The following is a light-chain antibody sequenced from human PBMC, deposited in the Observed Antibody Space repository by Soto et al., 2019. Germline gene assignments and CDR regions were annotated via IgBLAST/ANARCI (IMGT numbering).Light chain of an antibody. Sequence: EIVMTQSPATLSVSPGERATLSCRASQSVSSNLAWYQQKPGQAPRLLIYGASTTATGIPARFSGSGSGTEFTLTISSLQSEDFAVYYCQQYNNWPLYSFGQGTKREIK. CDR2: GAS. V-gene: IGKV3-15*01. CDR1: QSVSSN. J-gene: IGKJ2*01. CDR3: QQYNNWPLYS.